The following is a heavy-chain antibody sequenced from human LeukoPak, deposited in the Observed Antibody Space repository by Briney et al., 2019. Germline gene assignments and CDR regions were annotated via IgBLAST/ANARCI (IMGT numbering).Heavy chain of an antibody. CDR1: GYTFTTYY. Sequence: GASVKVSCKASGYTFTTYYIHWVRQAPGQGLEWMGIISPSGGSTTYAQIFQGRVTLTRDTSTSTVYMELSSLRSDDTAVYYCARAPKGVTTGYFDHWGQGTLVTVSS. CDR3: ARAPKGVTTGYFDH. D-gene: IGHD1-26*01. CDR2: ISPSGGST. V-gene: IGHV1-46*01. J-gene: IGHJ4*02.